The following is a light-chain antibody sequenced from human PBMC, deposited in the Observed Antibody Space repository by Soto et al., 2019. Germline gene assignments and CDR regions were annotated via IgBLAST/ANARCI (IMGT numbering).Light chain of an antibody. CDR3: QQYSDWTST. Sequence: IVLTQSPVRLSPSPGERATLTCMASQRVXSNFAWYKFKPGQAPRVLXDDASIRATGSPARLSGSGSVTEFTLTISSLQSEDFAVYYCQQYSDWTSTVGQGTRLEIK. CDR1: QRVXSN. J-gene: IGKJ5*01. V-gene: IGKV3D-15*01. CDR2: DAS.